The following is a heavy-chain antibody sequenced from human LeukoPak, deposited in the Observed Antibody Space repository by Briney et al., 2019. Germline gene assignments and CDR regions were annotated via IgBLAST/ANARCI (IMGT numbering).Heavy chain of an antibody. J-gene: IGHJ3*02. CDR2: ISAYNGNT. V-gene: IGHV1-18*01. CDR3: ACSISFDAFDI. Sequence: GASVKVSCKASGYTFTSYGISWVRQAPGQGLEWMGWISAYNGNTNYAQKFQGRVTMTRNTSISTAYMELSSLRSEDTAVYYCACSISFDAFDIWGQGTMVTVSS. CDR1: GYTFTSYG. D-gene: IGHD2-2*01.